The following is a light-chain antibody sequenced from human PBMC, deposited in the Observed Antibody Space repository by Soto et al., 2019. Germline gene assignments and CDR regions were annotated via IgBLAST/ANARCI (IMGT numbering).Light chain of an antibody. CDR3: QQYGISQNT. CDR2: GAS. V-gene: IGKV3-20*01. CDR1: QSVSSGY. J-gene: IGKJ2*01. Sequence: ETVMTQSPGTLSLSPGERATLSCRASQSVSSGYLAWYQQKPGQAPRLLIFGASNRATGIPDRFTGSGSGSDFTLTISRLEPEDFAVYSCQQYGISQNTFGQGTKLEIK.